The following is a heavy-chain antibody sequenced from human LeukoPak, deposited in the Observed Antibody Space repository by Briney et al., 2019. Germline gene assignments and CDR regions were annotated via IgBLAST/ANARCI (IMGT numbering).Heavy chain of an antibody. J-gene: IGHJ4*02. CDR1: GFTFSSYA. CDR3: AIEGGGYFDY. D-gene: IGHD3-16*01. Sequence: GGSLRLSCAASGFTFSSYAMHWVRQAPGEGLEWVAVISYDGSNKYYADSVKGRFTISRDNSKNTLYLQMNSLRAEDTAVYYCAIEGGGYFDYWGQGTLVTVSS. V-gene: IGHV3-30-3*01. CDR2: ISYDGSNK.